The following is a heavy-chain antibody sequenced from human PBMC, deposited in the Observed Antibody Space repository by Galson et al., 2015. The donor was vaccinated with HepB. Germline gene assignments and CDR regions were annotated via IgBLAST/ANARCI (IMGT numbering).Heavy chain of an antibody. Sequence: ETLSLTCAVYGGSFRGSFWTWVRQPPGKGLEWIGEITHSGSTNYNPSLKSRVTISVNTSKNQFSLKLSSVTAADTAVYYCASYSGSYRADAFDIWGQGTMVTVSS. CDR2: ITHSGST. J-gene: IGHJ3*02. V-gene: IGHV4-34*01. CDR1: GGSFRGSF. D-gene: IGHD1-26*01. CDR3: ASYSGSYRADAFDI.